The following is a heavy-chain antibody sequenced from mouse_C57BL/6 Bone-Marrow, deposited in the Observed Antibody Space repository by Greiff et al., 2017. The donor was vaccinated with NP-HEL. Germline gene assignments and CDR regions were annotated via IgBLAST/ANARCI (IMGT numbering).Heavy chain of an antibody. CDR2: IDPSDSYT. J-gene: IGHJ3*01. D-gene: IGHD5-5*01. CDR3: ARSTHYRPFAY. CDR1: GYTFTSYW. V-gene: IGHV1-69*01. Sequence: QVQLKQPGAELVMPGASVKLSCKASGYTFTSYWMHWVKQRPGQGLEWIGEIDPSDSYTNYNQKFKGKSTLTVDKSSSTAYMQLSSLTSEDSAVYYCARSTHYRPFAYWGQGTLVTVSA.